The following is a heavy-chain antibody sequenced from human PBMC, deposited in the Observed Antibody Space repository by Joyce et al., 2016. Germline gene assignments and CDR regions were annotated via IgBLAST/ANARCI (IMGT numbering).Heavy chain of an antibody. CDR3: ARGDLLD. D-gene: IGHD2-8*02. CDR2: INPKSGDT. J-gene: IGHJ4*02. Sequence: QVQVVQSGAEVKKPGASVKVSCRASGYPFTDYSIHWVRQAPGQGLECMGRINPKSGDTNYAQNFQGRVIMTRDTSINTAYMELSSLRSDDTAVYYCARGDLLDWGQGTLVTVSS. V-gene: IGHV1-2*06. CDR1: GYPFTDYS.